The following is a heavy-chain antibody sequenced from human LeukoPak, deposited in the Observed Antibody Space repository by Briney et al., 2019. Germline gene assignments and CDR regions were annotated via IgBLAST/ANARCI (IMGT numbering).Heavy chain of an antibody. D-gene: IGHD2-2*01. V-gene: IGHV3-23*01. J-gene: IGHJ4*02. CDR2: XXXSGGST. Sequence: PGGSLRLSCAATGFTFSSYAMSWVRQAPGKGXXXXXXXXXSGGSTYYADSVKGRFTISRDNSKNTLYLQMNSLRAEETAVYYCATLLVVPAAKGPYFDYWGQGTLVTVSS. CDR3: ATLLVVPAAKGPYFDY. CDR1: GFTFSSYA.